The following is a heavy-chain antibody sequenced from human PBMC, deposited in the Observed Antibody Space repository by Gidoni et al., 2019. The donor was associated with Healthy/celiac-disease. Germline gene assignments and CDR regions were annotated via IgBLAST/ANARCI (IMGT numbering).Heavy chain of an antibody. CDR3: ARAYGYSSSWYFDY. CDR2: IYYSGST. J-gene: IGHJ4*02. Sequence: QVQLQESGPGLVKPSETLSLTCTVSGGSISSYYWSWIRQPPGKGLEWIGYIYYSGSTNYNPYLKSRVTISVDTSKNQFSLKLSSVTAADTAVYYCARAYGYSSSWYFDYWGQGTLVTVSS. V-gene: IGHV4-59*01. D-gene: IGHD6-13*01. CDR1: GGSISSYY.